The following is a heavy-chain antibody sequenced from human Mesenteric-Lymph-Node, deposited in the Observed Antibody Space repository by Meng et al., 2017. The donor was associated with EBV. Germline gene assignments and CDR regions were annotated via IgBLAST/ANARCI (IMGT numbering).Heavy chain of an antibody. CDR3: ARSPTGYSSTWSPYWYFDL. D-gene: IGHD6-13*01. Sequence: EVQLVESGGGLVKPGGALRPCCAASGLTFSSYSINWVRQAPGKGLEWVSSISSSSSYIYYADSVKGRFTISRDNAKNSLYLQMNSLRAEDTAVYYCARSPTGYSSTWSPYWYFDLWGRGTLVTVSS. CDR2: ISSSSSYI. V-gene: IGHV3-21*02. J-gene: IGHJ2*01. CDR1: GLTFSSYS.